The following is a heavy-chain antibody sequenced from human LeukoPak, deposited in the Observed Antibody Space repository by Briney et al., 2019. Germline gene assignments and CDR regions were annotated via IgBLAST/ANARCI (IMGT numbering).Heavy chain of an antibody. Sequence: GESLKISCKGSGYSFTNYWIGWVRQMPGKGLEWMGIIYPGDSDTRYSPSFQGQVTISADKSISTAYLQWSSLKASDTAMFYCARRQSGYFTYWSLDYWGQGTLVTVSS. CDR1: GYSFTNYW. CDR3: ARRQSGYFTYWSLDY. CDR2: IYPGDSDT. D-gene: IGHD2-8*02. J-gene: IGHJ4*02. V-gene: IGHV5-51*01.